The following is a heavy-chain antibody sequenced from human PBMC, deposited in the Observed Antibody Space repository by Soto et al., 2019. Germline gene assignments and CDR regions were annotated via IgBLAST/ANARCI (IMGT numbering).Heavy chain of an antibody. J-gene: IGHJ4*02. V-gene: IGHV4-4*02. CDR2: IYRTGST. D-gene: IGHD1-7*01. CDR1: GGSFTSNNW. Sequence: SETLSLTCAVSGGSFTSNNWWTCFRQPPGQGLEWIGEIYRTGSTNYNPSLKSRVTISLDKSENQFSLKVTSLTAADTAVYYCASRDPGTSVDYWGQGTLVTVSS. CDR3: ASRDPGTSVDY.